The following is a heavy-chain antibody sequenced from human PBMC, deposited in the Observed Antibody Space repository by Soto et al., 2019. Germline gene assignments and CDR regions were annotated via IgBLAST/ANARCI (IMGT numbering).Heavy chain of an antibody. CDR2: ISSSGSKI. V-gene: IGHV3-48*02. Sequence: EVQLAESGGGLVQPGGSLRLSCAASGFTFSNYNMNWVRQAPGKGLEWVSHISSSGSKIYYADSVKGRFTIARDNAKNPLYLLMNSLRDEDKAVHYCARFSNHLLDYWGQGTLVTVSS. CDR3: ARFSNHLLDY. J-gene: IGHJ4*02. D-gene: IGHD4-4*01. CDR1: GFTFSNYN.